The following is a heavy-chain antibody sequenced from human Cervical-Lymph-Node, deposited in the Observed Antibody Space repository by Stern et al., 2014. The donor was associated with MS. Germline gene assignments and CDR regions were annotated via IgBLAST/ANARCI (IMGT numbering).Heavy chain of an antibody. D-gene: IGHD1-1*01. J-gene: IGHJ6*02. V-gene: IGHV1-2*04. CDR3: ARASTTANNYYDGVDV. CDR2: INPNNGGT. CDR1: GYTFTDYY. Sequence: VQLVESRAEVKNPGASVKVSCKASGYTFTDYYMQWMRQAPGQGLEWMGWINPNNGGTKSAQKFQGWVTMTRDTSTSTAYMELSRLRSDDTAIYYCARASTTANNYYDGVDVWGQGTTVTVTS.